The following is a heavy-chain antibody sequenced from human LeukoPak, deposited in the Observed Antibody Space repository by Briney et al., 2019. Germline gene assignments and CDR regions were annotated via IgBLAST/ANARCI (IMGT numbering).Heavy chain of an antibody. CDR2: ISSSGTTI. D-gene: IGHD1-26*01. CDR3: ARDHGVGAVDY. J-gene: IGHJ4*02. V-gene: IGHV3-48*03. CDR1: VFTFNSYE. Sequence: PGGSLRLSCAASVFTFNSYEMNWVRQAPGKGLEWVSYISSSGTTIYYADSVKGRFTISRDNAKNSLYLQMNSLRAEDTAVYYCARDHGVGAVDYWGQGTLVTVSS.